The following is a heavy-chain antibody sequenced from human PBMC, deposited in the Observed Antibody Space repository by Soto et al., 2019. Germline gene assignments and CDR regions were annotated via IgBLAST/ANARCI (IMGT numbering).Heavy chain of an antibody. V-gene: IGHV3-21*01. Sequence: SGGSLRLSCAASGFTFSSYSMNWVRQAPGKGLEWVSSISSSSSYIYYADSVKGRFTISRDNAKNSLYLQMNSLRAEDTAVYYCARDRTHSGSYYFKGSNWFDPWGQGTLVTVSS. D-gene: IGHD1-26*01. CDR1: GFTFSSYS. CDR3: ARDRTHSGSYYFKGSNWFDP. CDR2: ISSSSSYI. J-gene: IGHJ5*02.